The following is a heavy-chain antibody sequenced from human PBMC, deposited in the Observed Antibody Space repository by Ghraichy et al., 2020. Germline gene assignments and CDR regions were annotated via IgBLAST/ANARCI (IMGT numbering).Heavy chain of an antibody. J-gene: IGHJ4*02. CDR1: GFTFSSYA. CDR2: ISGSGGST. Sequence: GGSLRLSCAASGFTFSSYAMSWVHQAPGKGLEWVSAISGSGGSTDYADSVKGRFTISRDNSKNTLYLQMNSLRAEDTAVYYCAKSNHRVRGVGYWGQGTLVTVSS. D-gene: IGHD3-10*01. CDR3: AKSNHRVRGVGY. V-gene: IGHV3-23*01.